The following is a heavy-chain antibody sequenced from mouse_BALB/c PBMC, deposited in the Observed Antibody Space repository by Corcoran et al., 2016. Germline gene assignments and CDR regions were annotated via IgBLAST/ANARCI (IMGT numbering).Heavy chain of an antibody. J-gene: IGHJ3*01. CDR2: IYWNEDK. V-gene: IGHV8-12*01. CDR1: GFSLSTSDMG. CDR3: ARSQLGHRGGFAY. Sequence: QVTLKESGPGILQPSQTLSLTCSFSGFSLSTSDMGVSWIRQPSGQDLEGLAHIYWNEDKHYNPALKSRLTISNDTSRNQVFLKITSVDSADTATYNCARSQLGHRGGFAYWGQGTLVTVSA. D-gene: IGHD4-1*02.